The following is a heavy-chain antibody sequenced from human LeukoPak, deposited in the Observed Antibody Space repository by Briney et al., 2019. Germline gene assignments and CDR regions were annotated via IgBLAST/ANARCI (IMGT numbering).Heavy chain of an antibody. Sequence: PGGSLSLSCTASGFTFGAYAMSWVRQAQGKGLEWVGFIRSKAYGGTTEYAASVKGRFTISRDDSKSIAYLQMNSLKTEDTAVYYCTSAAGSSWYHYWGQGTLVTVSS. J-gene: IGHJ4*02. D-gene: IGHD6-13*01. V-gene: IGHV3-49*04. CDR2: IRSKAYGGTT. CDR1: GFTFGAYA. CDR3: TSAAGSSWYHY.